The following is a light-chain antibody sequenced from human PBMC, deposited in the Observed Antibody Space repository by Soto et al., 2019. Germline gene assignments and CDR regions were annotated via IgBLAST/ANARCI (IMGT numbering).Light chain of an antibody. CDR3: GTWDSSLSAVV. CDR1: DSNIGKNY. V-gene: IGLV1-51*01. J-gene: IGLJ1*01. CDR2: DNN. Sequence: QCLLTEAPTVSAARGQRLTISSPGTDSNIGKNYVSWYQQFPGTVPKVLIYDNNNRPSGIPDRFSGSKSGTSATLGITGLQTGDEADYYCGTWDSSLSAVVFGAGTKVTVL.